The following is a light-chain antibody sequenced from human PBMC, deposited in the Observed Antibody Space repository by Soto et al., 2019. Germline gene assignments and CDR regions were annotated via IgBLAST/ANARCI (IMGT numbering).Light chain of an antibody. Sequence: EIVLTQSPGTLSLSPGERATLSCRASHSVGGNFLAWYQQKPGQAPRLLIYGASSRATGIPDRFSGSGSGTDFTLTISRVEPEDFAVYYCQQYGMSPWTFGQGTKVDIK. V-gene: IGKV3-20*01. CDR1: HSVGGNF. CDR3: QQYGMSPWT. J-gene: IGKJ1*01. CDR2: GAS.